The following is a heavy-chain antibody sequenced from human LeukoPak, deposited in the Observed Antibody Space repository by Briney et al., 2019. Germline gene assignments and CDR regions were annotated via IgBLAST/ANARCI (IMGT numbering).Heavy chain of an antibody. J-gene: IGHJ5*02. V-gene: IGHV1-69*05. CDR2: IIPIFGTS. Sequence: GASVKVSRKSSGGTFSSYAISGVRQAPGQGLEWMGGIIPIFGTSNYAQRFQGRVTITTDESTSTAYMYVSSLRSGGRAGYYLARSGYAHPWGQGTLVTVSS. CDR3: ARSGYAHP. D-gene: IGHD5-12*01. CDR1: GGTFSSYA.